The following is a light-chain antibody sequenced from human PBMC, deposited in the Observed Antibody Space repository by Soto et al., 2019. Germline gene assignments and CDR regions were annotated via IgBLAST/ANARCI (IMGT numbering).Light chain of an antibody. J-gene: IGKJ1*01. CDR1: QSISTW. Sequence: DIQMTQSPSTLPASVGDRVTITCRASQSISTWLAWYQQKPGKAPNLLIYKASYLASGVPSRFSGGGSGTEFTLTISSLQPDDFATYYCQQYNSYSSWTFGQGTKVDI. CDR2: KAS. V-gene: IGKV1-5*03. CDR3: QQYNSYSSWT.